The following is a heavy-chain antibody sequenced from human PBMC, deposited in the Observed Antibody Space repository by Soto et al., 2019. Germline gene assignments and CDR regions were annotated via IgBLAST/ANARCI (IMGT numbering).Heavy chain of an antibody. Sequence: GGSLRLSCAASGFTFSSYAMHWVRQAPGKGLEWVAVISYDGSNKYYADSVKGRFTISRDNSKNTLYLQMNSLRAEDTAVYYCARDGTVGEGNYFDYWGQGTLVTVSS. CDR1: GFTFSSYA. J-gene: IGHJ4*02. D-gene: IGHD1-26*01. CDR3: ARDGTVGEGNYFDY. CDR2: ISYDGSNK. V-gene: IGHV3-30*04.